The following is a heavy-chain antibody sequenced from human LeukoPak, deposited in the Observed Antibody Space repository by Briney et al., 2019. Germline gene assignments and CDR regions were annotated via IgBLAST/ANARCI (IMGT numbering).Heavy chain of an antibody. Sequence: SVKVSCKASGGTFISYAVSRVRQAPGQGLEWMGGIIPIFGTANYAQKFQGRATITTDESTSTAYMELSSLRSEDTAVYYCARGPDTAMAEGSFDYWGQGTLVTVSS. D-gene: IGHD5-18*01. J-gene: IGHJ4*02. CDR1: GGTFISYA. CDR3: ARGPDTAMAEGSFDY. CDR2: IIPIFGTA. V-gene: IGHV1-69*05.